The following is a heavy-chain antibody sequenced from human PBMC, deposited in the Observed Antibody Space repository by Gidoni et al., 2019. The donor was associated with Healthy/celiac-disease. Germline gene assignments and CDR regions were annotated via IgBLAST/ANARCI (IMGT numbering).Heavy chain of an antibody. D-gene: IGHD3-16*01. Sequence: EVQLVESGGGLVKPGGSLRLSCAASGFTFSNAWMSWVRQAPGKGLEWVGRIKSKTDGGTTDYAAPVKGRFTISRDDSKNTLYLQMNSLKTEDTAVYYCTTDNSNYDYVWGKDYTDYWGQGTLVTVSS. V-gene: IGHV3-15*01. CDR2: IKSKTDGGTT. CDR1: GFTFSNAW. J-gene: IGHJ4*02. CDR3: TTDNSNYDYVWGKDYTDY.